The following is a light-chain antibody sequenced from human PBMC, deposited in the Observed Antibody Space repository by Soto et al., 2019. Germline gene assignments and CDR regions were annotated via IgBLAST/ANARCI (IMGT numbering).Light chain of an antibody. CDR2: DAS. CDR1: QSIDGW. J-gene: IGKJ5*01. V-gene: IGKV1-5*01. Sequence: DIQMTQSPSTLSASVGDRVTITCRASQSIDGWLAWYQQRPGKAPKLLIYDASSLESGAPSRFSGSGSGTEFTLTISGLQPDDFATYYCQHYNTFSITFGQGTRLEIK. CDR3: QHYNTFSIT.